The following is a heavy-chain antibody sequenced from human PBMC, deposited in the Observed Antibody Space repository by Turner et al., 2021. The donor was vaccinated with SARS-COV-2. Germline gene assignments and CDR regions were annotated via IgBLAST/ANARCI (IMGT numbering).Heavy chain of an antibody. D-gene: IGHD5-18*01. V-gene: IGHV4-34*01. Sequence: QVQLQQCGAGLLKPSETLSLTCAVYGGSFSGYYWSWIRQPPGKGLECIGEIKHSGSGNYDPSRKSRVTISVDTSKNQFARKLSSETAADTAVYYCARGGGYSYGDLDYWGQGTLVTVSS. CDR3: ARGGGYSYGDLDY. CDR1: GGSFSGYY. CDR2: IKHSGSG. J-gene: IGHJ4*02.